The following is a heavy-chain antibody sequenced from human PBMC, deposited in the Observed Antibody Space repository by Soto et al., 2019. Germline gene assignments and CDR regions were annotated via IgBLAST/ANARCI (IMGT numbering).Heavy chain of an antibody. CDR2: MNPNSGNT. V-gene: IGHV1-8*01. CDR3: ARGLRGYSSSWYSDYYYYYYMDV. Sequence: EASVKVSCKASGYTFTSYDINWVRQATGQGLEWMGWMNPNSGNTGYAQKFQGRVTMTRNTSISTAYMELSSLRSEDTAVYYCARGLRGYSSSWYSDYYYYYYMDVWGKGTTVTVSS. J-gene: IGHJ6*03. CDR1: GYTFTSYD. D-gene: IGHD6-13*01.